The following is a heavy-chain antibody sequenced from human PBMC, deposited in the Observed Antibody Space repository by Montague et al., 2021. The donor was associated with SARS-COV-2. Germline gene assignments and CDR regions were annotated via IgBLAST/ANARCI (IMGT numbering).Heavy chain of an antibody. D-gene: IGHD1-7*01. J-gene: IGHJ6*02. Sequence: TLSLTCTVSGGSIRSSSFYWSWLRQPPRKGLEWIGIIYYSGTTYHNPSLKSRLTISIDTSKNQFSLKLSSVTAADTAVYYCARGLPYQMVAGAMPNYSMDVWGQGTTVTVSS. CDR1: GGSIRSSSFY. CDR3: ARGLPYQMVAGAMPNYSMDV. CDR2: IYYSGTT. V-gene: IGHV4-31*03.